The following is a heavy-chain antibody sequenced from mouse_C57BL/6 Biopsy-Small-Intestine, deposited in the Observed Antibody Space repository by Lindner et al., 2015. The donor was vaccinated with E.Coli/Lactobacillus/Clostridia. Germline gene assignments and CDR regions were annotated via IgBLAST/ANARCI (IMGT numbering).Heavy chain of an antibody. CDR2: INPNSGAT. J-gene: IGHJ1*01. V-gene: IGHV1-18*01. Sequence: SVKVSCKPSGYSFTNYHMHWVRQAPGQGLEWMGWINPNSGATNFVQKFQGRVTMTRDTSISTAYMELSGLRSDDTAVYYCARAQPNLFSYGLDVWGEGTTVTVSS. D-gene: IGHD1-1*01. CDR3: ARAQPNLFSYGLDV. CDR1: GYSFTNYH.